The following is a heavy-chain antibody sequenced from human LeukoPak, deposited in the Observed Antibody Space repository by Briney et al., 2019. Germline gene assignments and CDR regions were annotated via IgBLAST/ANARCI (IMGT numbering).Heavy chain of an antibody. CDR2: IIPIFGSA. CDR3: AREAVLIRYYYDSSGYVGFWFDP. J-gene: IGHJ5*02. D-gene: IGHD3-22*01. V-gene: IGHV1-69*05. Sequence: SVKVSCKASGGTFSSYAISWVRQAPGQGLEWMVRIIPIFGSANYAQKFQGRVTITTDESTSTAYMELSSLRSEDTAVYYCAREAVLIRYYYDSSGYVGFWFDPWGQGTLVTVSS. CDR1: GGTFSSYA.